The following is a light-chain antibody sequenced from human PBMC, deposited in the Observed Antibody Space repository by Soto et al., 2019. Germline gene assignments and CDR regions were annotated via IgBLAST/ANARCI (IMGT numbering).Light chain of an antibody. V-gene: IGKV3-20*01. CDR2: GAS. CDR1: QSVSSSY. CDR3: QQYGNSPIT. Sequence: EILLTQSPGTLSLSPGERATLSCRASQSVSSSYLAWYQQKPGQAPRLLIYGASSRATGIPDRFSGSGSGTDFTLTVSRLEPEDFALYYCQQYGNSPITFGQGTRLEIK. J-gene: IGKJ5*01.